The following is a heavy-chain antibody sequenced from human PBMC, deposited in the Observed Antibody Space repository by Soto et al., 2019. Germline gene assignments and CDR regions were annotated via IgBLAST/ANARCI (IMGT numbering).Heavy chain of an antibody. V-gene: IGHV3-23*01. CDR3: ARNWGVATSSAAFDI. D-gene: IGHD6-13*01. Sequence: EVQMLESGGGLVQPGGSLRLSCEVSGFSFISYAMSWVRQAPGKGLEWVSLISGSGGSRYYADSVKGRFTISRDYSRDTLFLQMNSLRAEDTAVYHCARNWGVATSSAAFDIWGQGTTVTASS. CDR1: GFSFISYA. J-gene: IGHJ3*02. CDR2: ISGSGGSR.